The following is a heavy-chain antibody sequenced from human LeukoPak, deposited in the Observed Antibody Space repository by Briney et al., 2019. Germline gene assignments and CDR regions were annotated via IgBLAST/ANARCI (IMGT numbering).Heavy chain of an antibody. D-gene: IGHD4-17*01. Sequence: SGGSLRLSCAASGFTFSSYGRHWVRQAPGKGLEWVAVIWYDGSNKYYADSVKGRFTISRDNSKNTLYLQMNSLRAEDTAVYYCARVLTTVTSYFDYWGQGTLVTVSS. CDR3: ARVLTTVTSYFDY. CDR1: GFTFSSYG. J-gene: IGHJ4*02. CDR2: IWYDGSNK. V-gene: IGHV3-33*01.